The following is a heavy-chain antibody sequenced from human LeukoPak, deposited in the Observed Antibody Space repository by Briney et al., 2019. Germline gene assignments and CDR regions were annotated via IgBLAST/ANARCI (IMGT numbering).Heavy chain of an antibody. J-gene: IGHJ6*02. D-gene: IGHD3-3*01. CDR1: GFTFSSYA. Sequence: PGGSLRLSCAASGFTFSSYAMHWVRQAPGKGLEWVAVISYDGSNKYYADSVKGRFTISRDNSKNTLYLQMNSLRAEDTAVYYCARGEADFWSGLMGTFYYYYYGMDVWGQGTTVTVSS. V-gene: IGHV3-30-3*01. CDR2: ISYDGSNK. CDR3: ARGEADFWSGLMGTFYYYYYGMDV.